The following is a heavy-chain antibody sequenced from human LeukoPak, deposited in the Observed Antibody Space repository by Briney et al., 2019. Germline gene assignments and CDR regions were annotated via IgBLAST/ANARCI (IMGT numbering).Heavy chain of an antibody. D-gene: IGHD3-16*01. CDR1: GASFSDSY. J-gene: IGHJ4*02. V-gene: IGHV4-34*01. Sequence: TETLSLTCAVYGASFSDSYWSWIRQSPEKGLEWIGEINNSGSTSYNPSLNSRVIMSVDRSKNQFSLRLTSVTAADTAVYYCARGRYGPRLGNWGQGTLVTVSS. CDR2: INNSGST. CDR3: ARGRYGPRLGN.